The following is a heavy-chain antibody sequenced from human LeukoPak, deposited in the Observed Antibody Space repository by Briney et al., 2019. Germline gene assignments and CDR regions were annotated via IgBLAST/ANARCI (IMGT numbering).Heavy chain of an antibody. D-gene: IGHD6-19*01. CDR3: ARLSVAVVDADY. CDR2: ISNNGGST. Sequence: GESLKISCAASGFTFSSYAMHWVRQAPGKGLEYVSAISNNGGSTYYANSVKGRFTISRDNSKNTLYLQMGSLRAEDIAVYYCARLSVAVVDADYWGQGTLVTVSS. J-gene: IGHJ4*02. CDR1: GFTFSSYA. V-gene: IGHV3-64*01.